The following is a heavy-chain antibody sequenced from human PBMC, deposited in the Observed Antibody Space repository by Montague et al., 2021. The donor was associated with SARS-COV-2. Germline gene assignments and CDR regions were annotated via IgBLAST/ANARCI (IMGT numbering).Heavy chain of an antibody. J-gene: IGHJ6*02. CDR1: GGSVSSGDYS. CDR2: IYQSGSA. Sequence: TLSLTCVVSGGSVSSGDYSWSWIRQSPGKGLEWIGYIYQSGSAXYNPSLKSRVTISIDTSNNQFSLNLRSVTAADTGLYYCATGTRMYGMDLWGQGTTVTVSS. CDR3: ATGTRMYGMDL. V-gene: IGHV4-30-2*06. D-gene: IGHD3-10*01.